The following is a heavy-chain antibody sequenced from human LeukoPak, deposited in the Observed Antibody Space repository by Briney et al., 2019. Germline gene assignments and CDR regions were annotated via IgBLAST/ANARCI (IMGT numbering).Heavy chain of an antibody. D-gene: IGHD3-10*01. CDR2: INHSGST. V-gene: IGHV4-34*01. J-gene: IGHJ5*02. Sequence: PSETLSLTCAVYGGSFSGYYWSWIRQPPGKGLEWIGEINHSGSTNYNPSLKSRVTISVDTSKNQFSLKLSSVTAADTAVYYCARPTASGSGSSGPWGQGTLVTVSS. CDR1: GGSFSGYY. CDR3: ARPTASGSGSSGP.